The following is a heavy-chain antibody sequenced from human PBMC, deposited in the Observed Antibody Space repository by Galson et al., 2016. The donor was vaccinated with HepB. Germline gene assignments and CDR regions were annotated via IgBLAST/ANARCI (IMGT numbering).Heavy chain of an antibody. V-gene: IGHV3-23*01. J-gene: IGHJ4*02. CDR3: AKDLNAIVGGVVTYLDY. D-gene: IGHD1-26*01. CDR2: ISSTGGSP. CDR1: GFTVSNHY. Sequence: SLRLFCAVSGFTVSNHYISWVRQAPGKGLEWVSSISSTGGSPYHADSVKGRFSISRDNSKTTLYLQMNSLRVEDTAVYYCAKDLNAIVGGVVTYLDYWGQGTLVTVSS.